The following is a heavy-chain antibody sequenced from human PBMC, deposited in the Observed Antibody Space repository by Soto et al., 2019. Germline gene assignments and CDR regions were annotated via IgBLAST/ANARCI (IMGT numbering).Heavy chain of an antibody. V-gene: IGHV1-8*01. CDR1: GYTFTSYD. CDR2: MNPNSGNT. D-gene: IGHD3-22*01. Sequence: GASVKVSCKASGYTFTSYDINWVRQATGQGLEWMGWMNPNSGNTGYAQKFQGRVTMTRNTSISTAYMELSSLRSEDTAVYYCARVPRGYYDSSGYPGPYYFDYWGQGTLVTVPQ. J-gene: IGHJ4*02. CDR3: ARVPRGYYDSSGYPGPYYFDY.